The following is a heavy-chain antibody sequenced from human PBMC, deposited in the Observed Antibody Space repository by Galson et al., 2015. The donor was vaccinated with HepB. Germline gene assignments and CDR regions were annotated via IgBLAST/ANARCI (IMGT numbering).Heavy chain of an antibody. CDR3: TELGSHDAFDI. V-gene: IGHV3-49*03. Sequence: SLRLSCAASGFTFGDYAMSWFRQAPGKGLEWVGFIRSKAYGGTTEYAASVKGRFTISRDDSKSIAYLQMNSLKTEDTAVYYCTELGSHDAFDIWGQGTMVTVSS. CDR1: GFTFGDYA. CDR2: IRSKAYGGTT. D-gene: IGHD1-26*01. J-gene: IGHJ3*02.